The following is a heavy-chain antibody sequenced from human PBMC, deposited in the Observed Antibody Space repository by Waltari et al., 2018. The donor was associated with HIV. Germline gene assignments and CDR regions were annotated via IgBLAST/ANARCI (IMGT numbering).Heavy chain of an antibody. CDR1: GGSISSSNW. CDR2: IYHSGST. J-gene: IGHJ5*02. V-gene: IGHV4-4*02. Sequence: QVQLQESGPGLVKPSGNLSLTCAVPGGSISSSNWWSWVRQPPGKGLAWIGEIYHSGSTNYNPSPKSRVTISVDKSKNQFSLKLSSVTAADTAVYYCARDPPSYYDSSGETWGQGTLVTVSS. D-gene: IGHD3-22*01. CDR3: ARDPPSYYDSSGET.